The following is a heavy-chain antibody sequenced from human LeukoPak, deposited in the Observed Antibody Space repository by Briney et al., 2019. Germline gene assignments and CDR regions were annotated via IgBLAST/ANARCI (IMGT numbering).Heavy chain of an antibody. V-gene: IGHV5-51*01. Sequence: GESLKISCKGSGYSFTSCWIGWVRQMPGKGLEWMGIIYPGDSDTRYSPSFQGQVTISADKSISTAYLQWSSLKASDTAMYYCARRYCTNGVCYTDDAFDIWGQGTMVTVSS. J-gene: IGHJ3*02. D-gene: IGHD2-8*01. CDR3: ARRYCTNGVCYTDDAFDI. CDR2: IYPGDSDT. CDR1: GYSFTSCW.